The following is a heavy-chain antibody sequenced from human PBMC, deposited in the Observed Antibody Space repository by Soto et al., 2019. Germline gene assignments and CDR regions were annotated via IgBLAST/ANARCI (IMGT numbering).Heavy chain of an antibody. CDR3: ARLPVDAFYI. V-gene: IGHV4-59*08. J-gene: IGHJ3*02. Sequence: QVQLQESGTGLVKPSETLSLTCTVSGGSIRSYYWSWIRQPPGKGLEWIGYIYYSGSTNYNPSLKSRVTISVDTSKNQFSLKLTSVTAADTAVYYCARLPVDAFYIWGQGTMVTVSS. CDR2: IYYSGST. CDR1: GGSIRSYY. D-gene: IGHD4-4*01.